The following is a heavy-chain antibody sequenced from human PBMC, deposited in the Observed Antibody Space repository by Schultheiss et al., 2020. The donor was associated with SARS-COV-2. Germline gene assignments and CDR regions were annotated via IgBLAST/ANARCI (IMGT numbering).Heavy chain of an antibody. Sequence: SETLSLTCTVSGGSVSSGSYYWSWIRQPAGKGLEWIGRIYTSGSTNYNPSLKSRVTMSVDTSKNQFSLKLSSVTAADTAVYYCAVGAVEEWWFDPWGQGTLVTVSS. D-gene: IGHD3-3*01. V-gene: IGHV4-61*02. J-gene: IGHJ5*02. CDR1: GGSVSSGSYY. CDR2: IYTSGST. CDR3: AVGAVEEWWFDP.